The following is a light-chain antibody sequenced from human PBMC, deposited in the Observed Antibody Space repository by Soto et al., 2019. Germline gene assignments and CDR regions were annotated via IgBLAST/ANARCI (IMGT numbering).Light chain of an antibody. CDR3: QQYINWPRT. J-gene: IGKJ1*01. CDR2: GAS. Sequence: EIVLTQSPFTLSVSPGERGTLSCRASQRLSSNLAWYQQRPGQAPRLLIYGASIRATDIPARFIGSGPGTEFTLTISSLQSEDFAVYYCQQYINWPRTFGQGTKVDIK. V-gene: IGKV3-15*01. CDR1: QRLSSN.